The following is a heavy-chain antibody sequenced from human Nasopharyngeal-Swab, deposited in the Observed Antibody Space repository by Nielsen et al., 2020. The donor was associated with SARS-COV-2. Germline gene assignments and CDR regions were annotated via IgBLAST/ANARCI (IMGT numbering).Heavy chain of an antibody. V-gene: IGHV1-8*01. J-gene: IGHJ5*02. CDR3: ARGGDPREVVAATDCFDP. CDR2: MNPKSGVT. Sequence: WVRQAPEQGLEWMGWMNPKSGVTSYAQKFQGRVTMTRDTSTNTVYMELYSLTSEDTAVYYCARGGDPREVVAATDCFDPWGQGTLVTVSS. D-gene: IGHD2-15*01.